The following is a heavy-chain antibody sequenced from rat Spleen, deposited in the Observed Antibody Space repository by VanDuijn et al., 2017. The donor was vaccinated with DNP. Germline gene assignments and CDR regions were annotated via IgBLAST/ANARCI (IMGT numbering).Heavy chain of an antibody. D-gene: IGHD1-4*01. J-gene: IGHJ2*01. Sequence: EVQLVESGGGLVQPGRSLKLSCAASGFTFSDYNMAWVRQAPKKGLEWVATISYDGSSTYYRDSVKGRFTISRANAKSTLYLQMDSLRSDDTATYYCAGRPPPTRGPFDYWGQGVMVTVSS. CDR3: AGRPPPTRGPFDY. CDR1: GFTFSDYN. V-gene: IGHV5-7*01. CDR2: ISYDGSST.